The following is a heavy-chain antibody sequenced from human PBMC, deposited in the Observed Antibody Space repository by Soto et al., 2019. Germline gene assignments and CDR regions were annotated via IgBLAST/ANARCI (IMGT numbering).Heavy chain of an antibody. Sequence: ASVKVSCKASGYTFTSCGISWVRQAPGQGLEWMGWISAYNGNTNYAQKLQGRVTMTTDTSTSTAYMELRSLRSDDTAVYYCARDIVVVPAAMPLPVDYWGQGTLVTVSS. D-gene: IGHD2-2*01. CDR2: ISAYNGNT. J-gene: IGHJ4*02. V-gene: IGHV1-18*01. CDR3: ARDIVVVPAAMPLPVDY. CDR1: GYTFTSCG.